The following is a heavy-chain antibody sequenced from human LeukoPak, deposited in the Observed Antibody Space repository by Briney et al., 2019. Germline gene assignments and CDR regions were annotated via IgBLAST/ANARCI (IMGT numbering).Heavy chain of an antibody. J-gene: IGHJ6*03. V-gene: IGHV3-30-3*01. CDR3: AREGDLLWFGELLVGGYYYMDV. CDR2: MSYIGSSK. D-gene: IGHD3-10*01. CDR1: GFTFSSFT. Sequence: SGGSLRLSCAASGFTFSSFTMHWVRQAPGKGLEWVALMSYIGSSKYYADSVKGRFTISRDNSKNTLYLQMNSLRAEDTAVYYCAREGDLLWFGELLVGGYYYMDVWGKGTTVTVSS.